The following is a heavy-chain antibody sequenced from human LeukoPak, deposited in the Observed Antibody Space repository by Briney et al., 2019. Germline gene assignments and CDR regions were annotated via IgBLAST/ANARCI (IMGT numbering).Heavy chain of an antibody. J-gene: IGHJ3*02. D-gene: IGHD2-2*02. CDR1: GGTFSSYA. Sequence: ASVKVSCKASGGTFSSYAISWVRQAPGQGLEWMGGIIPIFGTANYAQKFQGRVTITTDESTSTAYVELSSLRSEDTAVYYCARGHTHDAFDIWGQGTMVTVSS. CDR3: ARGHTHDAFDI. CDR2: IIPIFGTA. V-gene: IGHV1-69*05.